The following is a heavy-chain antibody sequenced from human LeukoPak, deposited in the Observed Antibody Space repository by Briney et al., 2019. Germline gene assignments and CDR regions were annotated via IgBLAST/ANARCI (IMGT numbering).Heavy chain of an antibody. J-gene: IGHJ5*02. Sequence: AGSLRLSCAASGFTFSDYYMSWIRQAPGKGLEWDSDISSSGSTIYYADSVKGRFTISRDNAKNSLYLQMNSLRAEDTAVYYCARDVGSSWSEGNWFDLWGQGTLVTVSS. V-gene: IGHV3-11*01. CDR2: ISSSGSTI. D-gene: IGHD6-13*01. CDR3: ARDVGSSWSEGNWFDL. CDR1: GFTFSDYY.